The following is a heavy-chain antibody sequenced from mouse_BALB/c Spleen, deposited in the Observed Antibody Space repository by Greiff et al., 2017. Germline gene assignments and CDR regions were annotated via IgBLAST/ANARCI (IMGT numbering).Heavy chain of an antibody. Sequence: EVMLVESGGGLVQPGGSLRLSCATSGFTFTDYYMSWVRQPPGKALEWLGFIRNKANGYTTEYSASVKGRFTISRDNSQSILYLQMNTLRAEDSATYYCARDLYYGTNSYAMDYWGQGTSVTVSS. J-gene: IGHJ4*01. CDR2: IRNKANGYTT. CDR1: GFTFTDYY. CDR3: ARDLYYGTNSYAMDY. D-gene: IGHD2-1*01. V-gene: IGHV7-3*02.